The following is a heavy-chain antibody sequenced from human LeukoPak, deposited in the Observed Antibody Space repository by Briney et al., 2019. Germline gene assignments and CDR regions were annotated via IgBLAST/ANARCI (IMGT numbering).Heavy chain of an antibody. CDR2: IYHSGST. V-gene: IGHV4-4*02. J-gene: IGHJ4*02. Sequence: PSGTLSLTCAVSAGSISSGSWWNWVRQPPGKGLEWIGEIYHSGSTNYNPSLKSRVTISLDKSKNQFSLKLYSVTAADTAVYYCARGWQWLDFDYWGQGTLVTVSS. CDR1: AGSISSGSW. D-gene: IGHD6-19*01. CDR3: ARGWQWLDFDY.